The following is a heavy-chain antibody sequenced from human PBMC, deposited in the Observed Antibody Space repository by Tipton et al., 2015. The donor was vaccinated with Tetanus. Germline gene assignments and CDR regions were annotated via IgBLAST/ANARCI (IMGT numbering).Heavy chain of an antibody. V-gene: IGHV4-39*01. J-gene: IGHJ5*02. CDR1: GGSINSGTFY. CDR3: ARTAVNWFDP. D-gene: IGHD2-21*02. CDR2: IYYNGNT. Sequence: TLSLTCTVSGGSINSGTFYWDWIRQTPGKGLEWIGNIYYNGNTLQNPSLKSRVTMSLDKSKNQFSLKLRSVTAADTAFYYCARTAVNWFDPWGQGILATVSS.